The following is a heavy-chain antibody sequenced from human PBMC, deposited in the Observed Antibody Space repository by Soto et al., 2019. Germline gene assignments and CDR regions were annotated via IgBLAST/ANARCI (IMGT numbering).Heavy chain of an antibody. Sequence: QVQLVQSGAEVKKPGSSVKVSCKASGITFSNYAITWVRQAPGQGLEWMGGFIPVFGTVNYAQKFQGRVTITADESTSTAYMELSSLRSEDTAMYYCARGGRINYDILIESRDWFDPWGQGTLVTVSS. CDR3: ARGGRINYDILIESRDWFDP. CDR1: GITFSNYA. CDR2: FIPVFGTV. V-gene: IGHV1-69*01. J-gene: IGHJ5*02. D-gene: IGHD3-9*01.